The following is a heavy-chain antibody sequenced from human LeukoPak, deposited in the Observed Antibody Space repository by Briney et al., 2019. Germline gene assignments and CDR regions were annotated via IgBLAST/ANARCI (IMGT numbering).Heavy chain of an antibody. CDR1: GDSVSSDSAA. CDR3: ARARSGSYPDY. Sequence: SQTLSLTRAISGDSVSSDSAAWNRIRQSPSRGLEWLGRTYYRSQWYTDYAGSVQSRIIINPDTSKNQFSLQLNSVTPEDTAVYYCARARSGSYPDYWGQGTLVTVSS. J-gene: IGHJ4*02. CDR2: TYYRSQWYT. D-gene: IGHD1-26*01. V-gene: IGHV6-1*01.